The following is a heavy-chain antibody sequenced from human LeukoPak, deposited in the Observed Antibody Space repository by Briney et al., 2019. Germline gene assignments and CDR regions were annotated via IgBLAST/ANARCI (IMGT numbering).Heavy chain of an antibody. V-gene: IGHV3-21*04. Sequence: GGSLRLSCAASGFTFSSYSMNWVRQAPGKGLEWVSSISSSSSYIYYADSVKGRFTISRDNAKNSLSLQMNSLRGEDTALYYCARDSGYSSSWYDAFDIWGQGTMVTVSS. D-gene: IGHD6-13*01. CDR1: GFTFSSYS. CDR2: ISSSSSYI. CDR3: ARDSGYSSSWYDAFDI. J-gene: IGHJ3*02.